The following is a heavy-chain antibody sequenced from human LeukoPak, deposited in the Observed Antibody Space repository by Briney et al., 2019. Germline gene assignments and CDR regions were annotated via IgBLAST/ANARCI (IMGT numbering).Heavy chain of an antibody. CDR3: VQTTGWPGFDY. J-gene: IGHJ4*02. V-gene: IGHV4-4*09. CDR1: GAPISRFH. D-gene: IGHD6-19*01. CDR2: IYNGVPT. Sequence: SETLSLICTTSGAPISRFHWSWVRQPPGKGLEWIGNIYNGVPTFFNPSLKSRVTLSVDTSKTQFSLQLASVTAADTAVYYCVQTTGWPGFDYWGQGILVTVSS.